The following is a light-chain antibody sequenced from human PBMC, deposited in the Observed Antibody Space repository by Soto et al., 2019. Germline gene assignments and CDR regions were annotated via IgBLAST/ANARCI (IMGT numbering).Light chain of an antibody. V-gene: IGLV1-40*01. J-gene: IGLJ1*01. Sequence: QPVLTQPPSVSGAPGQTVTISCTGSSSNIGAGYDVHWYQQVPGTAPKLLIYGNKNRPAGVPDRFSGSRSGASASLAITGLQADDEADYYCQSYDTGLSGSRVFGSGTKVTVL. CDR3: QSYDTGLSGSRV. CDR1: SSNIGAGYD. CDR2: GNK.